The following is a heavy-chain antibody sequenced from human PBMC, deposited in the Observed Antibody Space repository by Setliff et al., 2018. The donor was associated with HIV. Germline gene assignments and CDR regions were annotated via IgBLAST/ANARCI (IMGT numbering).Heavy chain of an antibody. Sequence: ASVKVSCKISGYTLTEVSMHWVRQAPGKGLEWMGYFDPQDGKTIYAQQFQGRATMTEEKSADTAYMELKSLRSDDTAVYYCTTFYNSGSLTSFDHWGQGTLVTVSS. D-gene: IGHD3-10*01. V-gene: IGHV1-24*01. J-gene: IGHJ4*02. CDR1: GYTLTEVS. CDR2: FDPQDGKT. CDR3: TTFYNSGSLTSFDH.